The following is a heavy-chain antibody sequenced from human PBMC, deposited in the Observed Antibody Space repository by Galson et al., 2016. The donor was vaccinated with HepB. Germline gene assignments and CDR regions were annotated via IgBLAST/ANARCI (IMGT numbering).Heavy chain of an antibody. V-gene: IGHV3-7*01. CDR3: ASAPAATESDY. J-gene: IGHJ4*02. CDR2: IKQDGSEK. Sequence: SLRLSCAASGFTFSGYWMTWVRQAPGKGLEWVANIKQDGSEKSYVDSVKGRFTISRDNAKNLVYRQMNSLRAEDTAMYYCASAPAATESDYWGQGTLVTVSP. D-gene: IGHD6-25*01. CDR1: GFTFSGYW.